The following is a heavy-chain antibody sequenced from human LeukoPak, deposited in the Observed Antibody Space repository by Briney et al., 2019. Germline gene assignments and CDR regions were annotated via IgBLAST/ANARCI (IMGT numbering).Heavy chain of an antibody. V-gene: IGHV3-48*01. CDR2: IRSGSGTI. J-gene: IGHJ4*02. Sequence: GGSPRLSCAASGFTFGYYGMNWVRQAPGKGLEWISYIRSGSGTIYYADSVKGRFSISRDDAKSSLYLQVNSLRVEDTAVYYCARVASAWADDYWGQGALVTVSS. D-gene: IGHD6-19*01. CDR3: ARVASAWADDY. CDR1: GFTFGYYG.